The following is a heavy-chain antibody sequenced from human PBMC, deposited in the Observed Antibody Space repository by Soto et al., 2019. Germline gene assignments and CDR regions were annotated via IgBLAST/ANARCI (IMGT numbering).Heavy chain of an antibody. CDR3: TGYIWGSYRYSAPADY. CDR1: GFTFSNAW. Sequence: PGGSLRLSCAASGFTFSNAWMSWVRQAPGKGLEWVGRIKSKTDGGTTDYAAPVKGRFTISRDDSKNTLYLQMNSLKTEDTAVYYCTGYIWGSYRYSAPADYWGQGTLVTVSS. J-gene: IGHJ4*02. CDR2: IKSKTDGGTT. D-gene: IGHD3-16*02. V-gene: IGHV3-15*01.